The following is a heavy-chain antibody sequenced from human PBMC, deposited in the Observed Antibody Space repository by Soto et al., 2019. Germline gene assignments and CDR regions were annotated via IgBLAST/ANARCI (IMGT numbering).Heavy chain of an antibody. D-gene: IGHD2-15*01. CDR1: GYTLTELS. Sequence: ASVKVSCKVSGYTLTELSMHWVRQAPGKGLEWMGGFDPEDGETIYAQKFQGRVTMTEDTSTDTAYMELSSLRSEDTAVYYCATNTPHPLTVVLENWFDPWGQGTLVTVSS. J-gene: IGHJ5*02. CDR3: ATNTPHPLTVVLENWFDP. CDR2: FDPEDGET. V-gene: IGHV1-24*01.